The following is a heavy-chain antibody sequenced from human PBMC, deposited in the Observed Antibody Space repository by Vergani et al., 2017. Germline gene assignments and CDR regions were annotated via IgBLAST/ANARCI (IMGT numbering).Heavy chain of an antibody. D-gene: IGHD2-2*02. CDR3: ARAPVVPAAIIYYMDV. Sequence: EVQLVESGGGLVKPGGSLRLSCAASGFTFSSYSMNWVRQAPGKGLEWVSSISSSSSYIYYADSVKGRFTISRDNAKNSLYLQMNSLRAKDTAVYYCARAPVVPAAIIYYMDVWGKGTTVTVSS. J-gene: IGHJ6*03. CDR1: GFTFSSYS. V-gene: IGHV3-21*01. CDR2: ISSSSSYI.